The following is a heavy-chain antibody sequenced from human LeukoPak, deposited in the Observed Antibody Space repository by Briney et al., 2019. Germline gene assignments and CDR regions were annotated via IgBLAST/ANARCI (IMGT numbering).Heavy chain of an antibody. Sequence: PGGSLRLSCAASGFTVSTNCMTWVRQAPGKGLEWVSTIYSGGTTYYADSVMGRFTISRHNSRNTLYLQMNSLRAEDTAVYYCAKSLIGSGYGWAPFDYWGQGTLVTVSS. V-gene: IGHV3-53*04. CDR2: IYSGGTT. D-gene: IGHD5-12*01. J-gene: IGHJ4*02. CDR1: GFTVSTNC. CDR3: AKSLIGSGYGWAPFDY.